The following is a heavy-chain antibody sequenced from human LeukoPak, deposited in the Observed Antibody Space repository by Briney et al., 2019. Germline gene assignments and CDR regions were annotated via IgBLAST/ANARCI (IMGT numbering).Heavy chain of an antibody. D-gene: IGHD1-26*01. V-gene: IGHV3-23*01. CDR1: GFTFSSYA. CDR2: ISGSGGST. J-gene: IGHJ4*02. CDR3: AKDWRYSGSRDPWTHFDY. Sequence: PGGSLRLSCAASGFTFSSYAMSWVRQAPGKGLEWVSAISGSGGSTYYADSVKGRFTISRDNSKNTLYLQMNSLRAEDTAVYYCAKDWRYSGSRDPWTHFDYWGQGTLVTVSS.